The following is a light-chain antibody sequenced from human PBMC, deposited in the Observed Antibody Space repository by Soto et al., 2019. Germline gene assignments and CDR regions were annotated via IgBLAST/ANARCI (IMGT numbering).Light chain of an antibody. J-gene: IGKJ1*01. CDR1: QTISRW. CDR3: QEYNNYWT. Sequence: DIEMTQSPSTLSGSVGDTVTITCRASQTISRWLAWYQQKPGKAPRLLIYTASTLESGVPSSLSASASGTEFTLTISSMNPDDFATYYCQEYNNYWTFGQGTKVDIK. V-gene: IGKV1-5*01. CDR2: TAS.